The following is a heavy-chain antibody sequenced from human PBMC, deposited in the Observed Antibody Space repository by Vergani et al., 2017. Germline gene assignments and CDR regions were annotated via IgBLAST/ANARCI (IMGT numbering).Heavy chain of an antibody. CDR1: GGSISSYY. J-gene: IGHJ6*03. V-gene: IGHV4-59*01. Sequence: QVQLQESGPGLVKPSETLSLTCTVSGGSISSYYWSWIRQPPGKGLEWIGYIYYSGSTNYNPSLNSRVTISVDTSKNQFSLKLSSVTAADTAVYYCARGNCGGDCYSSFYYYYYMDVWGKGTTVTVS. CDR3: ARGNCGGDCYSSFYYYYYMDV. CDR2: IYYSGST. D-gene: IGHD2-21*01.